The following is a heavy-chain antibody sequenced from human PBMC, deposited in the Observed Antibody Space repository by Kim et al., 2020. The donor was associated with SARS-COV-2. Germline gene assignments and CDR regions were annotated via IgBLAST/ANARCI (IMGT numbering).Heavy chain of an antibody. CDR3: AKDAYGCSGGSCYSWY. Sequence: GGSLRLSCAASGFTFDDYAMHWVRQAPGKGLEWVSGISWNSGSMGYADSVKGRFTISRDNAKNSLYLQMNSLRAEDTALYYCAKDAYGCSGGSCYSWY. CDR1: GFTFDDYA. V-gene: IGHV3-9*01. J-gene: IGHJ2*01. CDR2: ISWNSGSM. D-gene: IGHD2-15*01.